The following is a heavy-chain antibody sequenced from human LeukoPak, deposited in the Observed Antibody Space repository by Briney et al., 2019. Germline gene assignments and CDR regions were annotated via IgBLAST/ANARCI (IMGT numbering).Heavy chain of an antibody. D-gene: IGHD5-18*01. CDR1: GFTVSSNY. Sequence: PGGSLRLSCAASGFTVSSNYMSWVRQAPGKGLEWVSVIYSGGSTYYADSVKGRFTISRDNSKNTLYLQMNSLKAEDTAVYYCARDPDGYRQGHHFDCWGQGTLVTVSS. V-gene: IGHV3-66*01. CDR3: ARDPDGYRQGHHFDC. CDR2: IYSGGST. J-gene: IGHJ4*02.